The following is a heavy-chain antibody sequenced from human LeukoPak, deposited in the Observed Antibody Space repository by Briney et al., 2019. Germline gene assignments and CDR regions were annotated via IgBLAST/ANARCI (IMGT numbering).Heavy chain of an antibody. J-gene: IGHJ5*02. Sequence: GGSLRLSCEGSGYSFSSFWMHWVRQAPGKGLVWVSRSKSDGSSTNYADSVKGRFTISRDSVKNTLYLQMNSLRAEDTAVYYCARSDWFDPWGQGTLVTVSS. V-gene: IGHV3-74*01. CDR3: ARSDWFDP. CDR2: SKSDGSST. CDR1: GYSFSSFW.